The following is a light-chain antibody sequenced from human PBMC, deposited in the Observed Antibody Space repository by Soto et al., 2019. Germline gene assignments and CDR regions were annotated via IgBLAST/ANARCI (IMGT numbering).Light chain of an antibody. J-gene: IGLJ3*02. V-gene: IGLV2-14*01. Sequence: QSVLTQPASVSGSPGQSITISCTGTSSDVGGYNYVSWYQQHPGKAPKLMIYAVTDRPSGVSSRFSGSKSGNTASLTISGLQAEDEADYYCQVWDSSSDHWVFGGGTKVTLL. CDR1: SSDVGGYNY. CDR2: AVT. CDR3: QVWDSSSDHWV.